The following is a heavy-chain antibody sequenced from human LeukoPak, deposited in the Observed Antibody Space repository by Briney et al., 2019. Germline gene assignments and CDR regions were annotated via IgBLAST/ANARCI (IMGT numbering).Heavy chain of an antibody. Sequence: QPGGSLRLSCAVSGFTVSSNYMSWVRQAPGKGLGWVSVIYSGGSTYYADSVKGRFTISRDNSKNTLYLQMNSLRAEDTAVYYCARGRGRWSRLDYWGQGTLVTVSS. V-gene: IGHV3-66*01. J-gene: IGHJ4*02. D-gene: IGHD4-23*01. CDR1: GFTVSSNY. CDR2: IYSGGST. CDR3: ARGRGRWSRLDY.